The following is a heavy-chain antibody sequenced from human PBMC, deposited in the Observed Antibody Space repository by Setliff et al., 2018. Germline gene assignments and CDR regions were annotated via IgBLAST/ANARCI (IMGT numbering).Heavy chain of an antibody. J-gene: IGHJ3*02. Sequence: TLSLTCTVSGGSISSYYWSWIRQPPGKGLEWIGYIYYSGSTNYNPSLKSRVTISVDTSKNQFSLKLSSVTAADTAVYYCARPDVGGSWTSDAFDIWGQGTMVTVSS. V-gene: IGHV4-59*08. CDR2: IYYSGST. CDR3: ARPDVGGSWTSDAFDI. CDR1: GGSISSYY.